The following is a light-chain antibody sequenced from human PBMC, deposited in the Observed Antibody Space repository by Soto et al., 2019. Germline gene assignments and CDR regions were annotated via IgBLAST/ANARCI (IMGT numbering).Light chain of an antibody. Sequence: QSALTQPASVSGSPGQSITISCTGTRSDVGGYNYVSWYQQHPGKAPKLMIYEVSNLPSGVSNRFSGSKSGNTASLTISGLQAEDEADYYCSSYTSSSTRVFGGGTKVTVL. CDR3: SSYTSSSTRV. J-gene: IGLJ2*01. CDR2: EVS. V-gene: IGLV2-14*01. CDR1: RSDVGGYNY.